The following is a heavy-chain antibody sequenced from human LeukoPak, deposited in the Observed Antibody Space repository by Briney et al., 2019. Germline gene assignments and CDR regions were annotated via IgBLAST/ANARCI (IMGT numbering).Heavy chain of an antibody. CDR3: AIEPSVGYDSSGYYPPPFDY. V-gene: IGHV1-69*13. CDR1: GGTFSSYA. Sequence: EASVKVSCKASGGTFSSYAISWVRQAPGQGLEWMGGIIPIFGTANYAQKFQGRVTITADESTSTAYMELSSLRSEDTAVYYCAIEPSVGYDSSGYYPPPFDYWGQGTLVTVSS. J-gene: IGHJ4*02. CDR2: IIPIFGTA. D-gene: IGHD3-22*01.